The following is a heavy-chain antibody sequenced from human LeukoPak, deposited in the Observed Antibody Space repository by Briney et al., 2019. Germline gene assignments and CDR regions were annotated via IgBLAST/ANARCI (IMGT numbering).Heavy chain of an antibody. J-gene: IGHJ4*02. V-gene: IGHV4-39*01. CDR1: GGSISGGDYY. CDR3: ARQLGTPSTSVVEF. Sequence: SETLSLTCSVSGGSISGGDYYWGWIRQPPGKGLEGIGNIYYTGNTYYNPPLKSRVTISVDTSKNQFSLKLSSVTAADTAVYYCARQLGTPSTSVVEFWGQGTLVTVSS. D-gene: IGHD5/OR15-5a*01. CDR2: IYYTGNT.